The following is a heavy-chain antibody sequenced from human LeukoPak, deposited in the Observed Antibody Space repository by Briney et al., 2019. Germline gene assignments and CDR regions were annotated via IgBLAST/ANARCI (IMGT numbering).Heavy chain of an antibody. V-gene: IGHV1-2*02. CDR2: INPNSGVT. Sequence: ASVKVSCKASGYTFSGFYIHWVRQAPGQGLEWMGWINPNSGVTNYAQKLQGRVTITRDTSIDTAYMQLSRLRSDDTAVYYCAKDRYGDYEAPFHYYMDAWGRGTTVTVSS. CDR1: GYTFSGFY. D-gene: IGHD5-12*01. CDR3: AKDRYGDYEAPFHYYMDA. J-gene: IGHJ6*03.